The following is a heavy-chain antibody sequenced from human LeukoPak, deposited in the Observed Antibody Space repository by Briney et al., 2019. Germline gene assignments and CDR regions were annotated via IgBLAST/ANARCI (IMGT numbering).Heavy chain of an antibody. CDR1: GGTLSSYA. V-gene: IGHV1-69*04. CDR2: IIPTLEVA. CDR3: ARVISGTWLWF. D-gene: IGHD1-14*01. Sequence: SVKVSCKASGGTLSSYAITWVRQAPGLGLEWMGRIIPTLEVANYAQKFQGRVTITADKSTSTAYMELSSLRPEDTAVYYCARVISGTWLWFWGQGTLVTVSS. J-gene: IGHJ4*02.